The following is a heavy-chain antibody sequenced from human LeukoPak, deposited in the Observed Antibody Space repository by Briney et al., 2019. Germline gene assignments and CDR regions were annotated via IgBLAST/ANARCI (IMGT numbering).Heavy chain of an antibody. CDR2: ISSSSSYI. V-gene: IGHV3-21*01. Sequence: GGSLRLSCAASGFTFSSYSMSWVRQAPGKGLEWVSSISSSSSYIYYADSVKGRFAISRDTSRNTLYLQMNSLRAEDTAVYYCAKDLMRDRWFGESWGQGTLVTVSS. J-gene: IGHJ5*02. CDR3: AKDLMRDRWFGES. D-gene: IGHD3-10*01. CDR1: GFTFSSYS.